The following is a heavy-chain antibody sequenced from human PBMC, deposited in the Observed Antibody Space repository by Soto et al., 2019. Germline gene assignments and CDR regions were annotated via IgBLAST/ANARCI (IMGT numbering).Heavy chain of an antibody. D-gene: IGHD3-22*01. Sequence: GSLKISCKGSGYSFTSYWIGWVRQMPGKGLEWMGIIYPGDSDTRYSPSFQGQVTISADKSISTAYLQWSSLKASDTAMYYCARQPSRGLLFYFYGMDVWGQGTTVTVSS. CDR2: IYPGDSDT. V-gene: IGHV5-51*01. CDR1: GYSFTSYW. CDR3: ARQPSRGLLFYFYGMDV. J-gene: IGHJ6*02.